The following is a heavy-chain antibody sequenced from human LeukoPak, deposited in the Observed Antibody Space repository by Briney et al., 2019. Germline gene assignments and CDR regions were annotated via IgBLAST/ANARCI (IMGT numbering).Heavy chain of an antibody. V-gene: IGHV1-69*05. CDR2: IIPIFGTA. CDR1: GGTFSSYA. J-gene: IGHJ4*02. CDR3: ARGNLMDDYGDEDY. Sequence: PRASVKVSCKASGGTFSSYAISWVRQAPGQGLEWMGRIIPIFGTANYAQKFQGRVTITTDESTSTAYMELSSLRSEDTAVYYCARGNLMDDYGDEDYWGQGTLVTVSS. D-gene: IGHD4-17*01.